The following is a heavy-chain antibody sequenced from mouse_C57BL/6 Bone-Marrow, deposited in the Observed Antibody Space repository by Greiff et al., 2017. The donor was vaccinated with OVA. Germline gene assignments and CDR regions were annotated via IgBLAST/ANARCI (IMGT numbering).Heavy chain of an antibody. D-gene: IGHD2-2*01. CDR2: INPNNGGT. CDR3: ERGGYGYDWYFDV. CDR1: GYTFTDYN. J-gene: IGHJ1*03. V-gene: IGHV1-18*01. Sequence: EVQLQQSGPELVKPGASVKIPCKASGYTFTDYNMDWVKQSHGKSLEWIGDINPNNGGTIYNQKFKGKATLTVDKSSSTAYMELRSLTSEDTAVXYGERGGYGYDWYFDVWGTGTTATVSP.